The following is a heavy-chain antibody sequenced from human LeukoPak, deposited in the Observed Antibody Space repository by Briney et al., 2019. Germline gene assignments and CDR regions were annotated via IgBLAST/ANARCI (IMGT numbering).Heavy chain of an antibody. Sequence: GESLKISCKGSGYSFTSYWIGWVRQMPGKGLEWMGIIYPGDSDTRYSPSFQGQVTISADKSISTAYLQWSSLKASDTAMYYCARISRYCSSTSCYPWYFDLWGRSILVTVSS. CDR3: ARISRYCSSTSCYPWYFDL. V-gene: IGHV5-51*01. D-gene: IGHD2-2*01. CDR1: GYSFTSYW. J-gene: IGHJ2*01. CDR2: IYPGDSDT.